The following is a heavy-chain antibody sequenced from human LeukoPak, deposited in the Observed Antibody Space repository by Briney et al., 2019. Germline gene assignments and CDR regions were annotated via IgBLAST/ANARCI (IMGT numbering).Heavy chain of an antibody. D-gene: IGHD3-3*01. V-gene: IGHV1-69*04. CDR2: IVPILGIA. J-gene: IGHJ4*02. CDR1: GGTFSSYA. CDR3: AREYYDFWSGPKGAYYFDY. Sequence: ASVKVSCKASGGTFSSYAIGWVRQAPGQGLEWMGRIVPILGIANYAQKFQGRVTITADKSTGTAYMELSSLRSEDTAVYYCAREYYDFWSGPKGAYYFDYWGQGTLVTVSS.